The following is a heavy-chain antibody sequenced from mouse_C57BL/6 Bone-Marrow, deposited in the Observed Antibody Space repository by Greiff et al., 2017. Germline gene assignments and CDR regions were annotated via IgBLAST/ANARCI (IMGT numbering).Heavy chain of an antibody. J-gene: IGHJ2*01. Sequence: EVQLQQSGTVLAGPGASVKMSCKTSGYTFTSYWMHWVQQRPGQGLEWIGAIYPGNSDTSYNQKFKGKAKLTAVTSASTAYMELSSLTNEDSAVYYCTRYFYYYGYFDCWGQGTTLTVSS. D-gene: IGHD1-1*01. CDR1: GYTFTSYW. CDR2: IYPGNSDT. V-gene: IGHV1-5*01. CDR3: TRYFYYYGYFDC.